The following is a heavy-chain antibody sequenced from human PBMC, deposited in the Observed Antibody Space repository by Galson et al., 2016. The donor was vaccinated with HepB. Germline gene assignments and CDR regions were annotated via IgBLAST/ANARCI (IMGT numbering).Heavy chain of an antibody. CDR1: GFTFSGSA. D-gene: IGHD3-16*02. J-gene: IGHJ6*02. V-gene: IGHV3-73*01. CDR3: TSHSVSAPSYQFIGMDV. Sequence: SLRLSCAASGFTFSGSALHWVRQAPGKGLEWVGRTKSNGNTYATTYGASLLGRGTISLNDLVNVAYIHMNSLQTDDTGVYYCTSHSVSAPSYQFIGMDVWGQGPTVIVS. CDR2: TKSNGNTYAT.